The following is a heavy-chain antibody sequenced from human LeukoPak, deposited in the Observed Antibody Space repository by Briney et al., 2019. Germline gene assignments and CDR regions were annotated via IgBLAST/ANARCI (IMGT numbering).Heavy chain of an antibody. D-gene: IGHD5-18*01. CDR3: ARATPSPDVDTPMVYDY. CDR2: ISYDGSNK. J-gene: IGHJ4*02. Sequence: RGSLRLSCAASGFTFSNYAMHWVRQAPGKGLEWVAVISYDGSNKYYADSVKGRFTISRDNSKNTLYLQMNSLRTEDTAVYYCARATPSPDVDTPMVYDYWGQGTLVTVSS. CDR1: GFTFSNYA. V-gene: IGHV3-30*04.